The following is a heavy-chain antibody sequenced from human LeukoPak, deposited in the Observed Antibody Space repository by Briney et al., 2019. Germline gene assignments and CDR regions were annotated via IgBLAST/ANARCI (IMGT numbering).Heavy chain of an antibody. D-gene: IGHD2-2*02. V-gene: IGHV3-23*01. J-gene: IGHJ4*02. CDR1: GFTFSSYA. Sequence: GGSPRLSCAASGFTFSSYAMSWVRQAPGKGLEWVSAISGSGGSTYYADSVKGRFTISRDNSKNTLYLQMNSLRAEDTAVYYCAKDKYCSSTSCYKRYFDYWGQGTLVTVSS. CDR2: ISGSGGST. CDR3: AKDKYCSSTSCYKRYFDY.